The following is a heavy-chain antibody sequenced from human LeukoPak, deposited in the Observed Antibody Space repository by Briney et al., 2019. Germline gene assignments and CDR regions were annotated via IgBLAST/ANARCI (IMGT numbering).Heavy chain of an antibody. J-gene: IGHJ4*02. CDR3: TRADREAYYYDSSGYYY. CDR2: INPSGGST. Sequence: ASVKVSCKASGYIFKNYNMHWVRQAPGQGLEWMGIINPSGGSTSYTGIPSGESTIYAQKFQGRVTMTTDTSTSTAYVELRSLRSDDTAVYYCTRADREAYYYDSSGYYYWGQGTLVTVSS. CDR1: GYIFKNYN. D-gene: IGHD3-22*01. V-gene: IGHV1-46*02.